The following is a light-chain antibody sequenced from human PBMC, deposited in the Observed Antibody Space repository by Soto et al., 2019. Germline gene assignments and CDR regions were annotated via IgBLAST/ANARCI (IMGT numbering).Light chain of an antibody. Sequence: EVVLTQSPATLSLSPGERATLSCRARQSISNSLAWYQQKPGQAPRLLIYEASNRATGIPARVSGTGSGTDFTLTISSLEPEGFAVYYCQQRYNWPPCTFGQGTKLEIK. CDR1: QSISNS. CDR3: QQRYNWPPCT. CDR2: EAS. J-gene: IGKJ2*02. V-gene: IGKV3-11*01.